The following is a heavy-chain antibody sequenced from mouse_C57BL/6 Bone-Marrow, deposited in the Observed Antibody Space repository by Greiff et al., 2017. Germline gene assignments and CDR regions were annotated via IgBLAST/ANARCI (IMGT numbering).Heavy chain of an antibody. CDR1: GYTFTSYG. CDR3: ARGFAYYSNYSAWFAY. V-gene: IGHV1-81*01. Sequence: QVQLQQSGAELARPGASVKLSCKASGYTFTSYGISWVKQRTGQGLEWIGEIYPRSGNTYYNEKFKGKATLTAAKSSSTAYMELRSLTSKDSAVYFCARGFAYYSNYSAWFAYWGQGTLVTVSA. D-gene: IGHD2-5*01. CDR2: IYPRSGNT. J-gene: IGHJ3*01.